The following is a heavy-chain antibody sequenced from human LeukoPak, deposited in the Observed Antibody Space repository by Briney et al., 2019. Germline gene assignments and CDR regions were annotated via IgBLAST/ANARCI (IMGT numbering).Heavy chain of an antibody. Sequence: PSETLSLTCTVSGGSISSYYWSWIRQPPGKGLEWIGYIYYSGSTNYNPSLKSRVTISVDTSKNQFSLKLSSVTAADTAVYYCARDLGGYSYGFVDWGQGTLVTVSS. CDR3: ARDLGGYSYGFVD. CDR2: IYYSGST. CDR1: GGSISSYY. D-gene: IGHD5-18*01. V-gene: IGHV4-59*12. J-gene: IGHJ4*02.